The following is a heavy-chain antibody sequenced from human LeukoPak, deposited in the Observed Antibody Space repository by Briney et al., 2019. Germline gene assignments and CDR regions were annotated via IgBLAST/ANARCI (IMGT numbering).Heavy chain of an antibody. J-gene: IGHJ3*02. CDR3: ARDSRQEGIAVAGGDAFDI. CDR1: GGTFSSYA. Sequence: SVKVPCKASGGTFSSYAISWVRQAPGQGLEWMGGIIPIFGTANYAQKFQGRVTITTDESTSTAYMELSSLRSEDTAVYYCARDSRQEGIAVAGGDAFDIWGQGTMVTVSS. D-gene: IGHD6-19*01. CDR2: IIPIFGTA. V-gene: IGHV1-69*05.